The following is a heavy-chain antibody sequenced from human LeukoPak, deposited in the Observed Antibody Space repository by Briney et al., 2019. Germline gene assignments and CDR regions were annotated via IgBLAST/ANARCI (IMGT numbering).Heavy chain of an antibody. CDR1: GYSFTSFY. Sequence: ASVQVSCRTSGYSFTSFYIHWLRQAPGQRFEWMGWINPNSGGTNYAQKFQGRVTMTRDTSISTAYMELSRLRSDDTAVYYCARLVGSTEHYYYYYMDVWGKGTTVTVSS. J-gene: IGHJ6*03. V-gene: IGHV1-2*02. CDR3: ARLVGSTEHYYYYYMDV. D-gene: IGHD1-26*01. CDR2: INPNSGGT.